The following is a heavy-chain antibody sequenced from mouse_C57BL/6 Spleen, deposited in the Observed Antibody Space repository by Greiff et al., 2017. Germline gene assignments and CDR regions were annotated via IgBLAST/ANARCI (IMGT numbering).Heavy chain of an antibody. CDR3: ARSYYSNLYAMDY. J-gene: IGHJ4*01. V-gene: IGHV1-52*01. D-gene: IGHD2-5*01. CDR1: GYTFTSYW. Sequence: QVQLQQPGAELVRPGSSVKLSCKASGYTFTSYWMHWVKQRPIQGLEWIGNIDPSDSETHYNQKFKGKATLTVDKSSSTAYMQLSSLTSEDSAVYYCARSYYSNLYAMDYWGQGTSVTVSS. CDR2: IDPSDSET.